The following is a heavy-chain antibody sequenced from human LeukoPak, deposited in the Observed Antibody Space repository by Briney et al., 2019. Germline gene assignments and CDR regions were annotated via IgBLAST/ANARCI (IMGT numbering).Heavy chain of an antibody. CDR1: GYSISSGYY. J-gene: IGHJ4*02. V-gene: IGHV4-38-2*02. CDR3: ARVRARTHHGYDSLTGRPGGFDY. Sequence: SETLSLACTVSGYSISSGYYWGWIRQPPGKGLEWIGSIYHSGSTYYNPSLKSRVTISVDTSKNQFSLKLSSVTAADTAVYYCARVRARTHHGYDSLTGRPGGFDYWGQGTLVTVSS. CDR2: IYHSGST. D-gene: IGHD3-9*01.